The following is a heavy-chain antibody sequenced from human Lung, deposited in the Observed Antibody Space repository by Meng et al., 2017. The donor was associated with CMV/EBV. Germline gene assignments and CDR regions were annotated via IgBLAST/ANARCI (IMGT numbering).Heavy chain of an antibody. CDR2: MNPESGNT. J-gene: IGHJ4*02. CDR3: ARATRNQLLSDN. D-gene: IGHD2-2*01. CDR1: GYTFTSYD. V-gene: IGHV1-8*01. Sequence: SVXVSXXASGYTFTSYDISWVRQATGQGLEWMGWMNPESGNTGYARKFRGRVTFTRSTSITTAYMGLTSLRSEDTAVYYCARATRNQLLSDNWGQGTLVTVSS.